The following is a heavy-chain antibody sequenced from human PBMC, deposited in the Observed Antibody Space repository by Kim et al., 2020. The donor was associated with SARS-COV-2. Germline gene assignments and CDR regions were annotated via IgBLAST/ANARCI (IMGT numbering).Heavy chain of an antibody. V-gene: IGHV3-21*01. CDR1: GFTFSSYS. CDR3: AGDRYSSSWYGDWYFDL. CDR2: ISSSSSYI. Sequence: GGSLRLSCAASGFTFSSYSMNWVRQAPGKGLEWVSSISSSSSYIYYADSVKGRFTISRDNAKNSLYLQMNSLRAEDTAVYYCAGDRYSSSWYGDWYFDLWGRGTLVTVSS. J-gene: IGHJ2*01. D-gene: IGHD6-13*01.